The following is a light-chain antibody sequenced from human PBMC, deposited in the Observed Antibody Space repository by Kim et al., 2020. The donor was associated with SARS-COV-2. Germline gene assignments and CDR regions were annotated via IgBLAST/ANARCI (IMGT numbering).Light chain of an antibody. Sequence: GQSITLSCTGTSSDVGGYNYVSCYQQHPGKAPKLMIYDVSNRPSGVSNRFSGSKSGNTASLTISGLQAEDEADYYCSSYTSSSTWVFGGGTQLTVL. CDR3: SSYTSSSTWV. CDR2: DVS. J-gene: IGLJ3*02. CDR1: SSDVGGYNY. V-gene: IGLV2-14*03.